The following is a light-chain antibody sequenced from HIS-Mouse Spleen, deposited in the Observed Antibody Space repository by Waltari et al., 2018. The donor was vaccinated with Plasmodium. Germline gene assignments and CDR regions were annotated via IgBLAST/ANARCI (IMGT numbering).Light chain of an antibody. CDR3: QAWDSSTWV. CDR1: KLGDKY. V-gene: IGLV3-1*01. CDR2: QDS. Sequence: SYELTQPPSVSVSPGQTASITCSGDKLGDKYACWYQQKPGRSPVLLIYQDSKRPSGSPDRFSGSNSGNTATLTISGTQAMDEADYYCQAWDSSTWVFGGGTKLTVL. J-gene: IGLJ3*02.